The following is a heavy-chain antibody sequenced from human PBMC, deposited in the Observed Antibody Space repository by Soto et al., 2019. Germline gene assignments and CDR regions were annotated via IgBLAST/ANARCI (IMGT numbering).Heavy chain of an antibody. CDR1: GFTFSSYW. Sequence: PGGSLRLSCAASGFTFSSYWMSWVRQAPGKGLEWVAIIKQDGSEKYYVDSVKGRFTISRDNAKNSLYLQMNSLRAEDTAVYYCARVRYDYVWGSYRPALGSFDYWGQGTLVTVSS. V-gene: IGHV3-7*03. D-gene: IGHD3-16*02. CDR3: ARVRYDYVWGSYRPALGSFDY. CDR2: IKQDGSEK. J-gene: IGHJ4*02.